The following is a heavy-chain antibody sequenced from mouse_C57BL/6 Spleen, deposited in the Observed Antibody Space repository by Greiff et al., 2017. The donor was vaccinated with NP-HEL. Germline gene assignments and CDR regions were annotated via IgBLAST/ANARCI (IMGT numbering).Heavy chain of an antibody. CDR1: GYSFTDYN. J-gene: IGHJ4*01. V-gene: IGHV1-39*01. CDR3: ARSVGYDGYYDAMDY. CDR2: INPNYGTT. Sequence: EVQLQQSGPELVKPGASVKISCKASGYSFTDYNMNWVKQSNGKSLEWIGVINPNYGTTSYNQKFKGKATLTVDQSSSTAYMQINSLTSEDSAVYCCARSVGYDGYYDAMDYWGQGTSVTVSS. D-gene: IGHD2-2*01.